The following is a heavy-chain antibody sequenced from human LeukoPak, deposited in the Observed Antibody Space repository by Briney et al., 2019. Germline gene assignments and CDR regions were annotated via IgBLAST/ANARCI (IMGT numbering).Heavy chain of an antibody. CDR2: VSGSGGST. CDR3: ATDQKYTGTYFSPRY. Sequence: GGSLRLSCAASGFTFSSYAMKWVRQAPGKGLEWGSAVSGSGGSTYYADSVKGRCTISRDNSQNTLYLQMNSLRADDTAVYYCATDQKYTGTYFSPRYWGQGTLVTVSS. J-gene: IGHJ4*02. D-gene: IGHD1-26*01. V-gene: IGHV3-23*01. CDR1: GFTFSSYA.